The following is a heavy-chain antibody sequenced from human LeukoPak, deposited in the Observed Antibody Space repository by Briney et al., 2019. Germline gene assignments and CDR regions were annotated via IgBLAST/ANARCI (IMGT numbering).Heavy chain of an antibody. Sequence: GASVKVSCKASGYTFIGYYMHWVRQAPGQGLEWMGWINPNSGGTNYAQKFQGRVTMTRDTSISTAYMELSRLRSDDTAVYYCARGPPTLTAAGTGRSLGYWGQGTLVTVSS. V-gene: IGHV1-2*02. D-gene: IGHD6-13*01. CDR2: INPNSGGT. J-gene: IGHJ4*02. CDR3: ARGPPTLTAAGTGRSLGY. CDR1: GYTFIGYY.